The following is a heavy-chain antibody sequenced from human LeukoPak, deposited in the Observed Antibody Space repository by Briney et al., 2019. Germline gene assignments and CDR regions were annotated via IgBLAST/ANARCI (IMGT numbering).Heavy chain of an antibody. Sequence: SETLSLTCAVYGWSFSGYYRGWIRQPPGKGLQWIGQITHNAYTNDNPSLKSRVTISIDPSKNEFSLRVSSVTAADMAIYYCAASGGPINWFDPWGQGTLVTVPS. J-gene: IGHJ5*02. V-gene: IGHV4-34*01. D-gene: IGHD3-10*01. CDR1: GWSFSGYY. CDR2: ITHNAYT. CDR3: AASGGPINWFDP.